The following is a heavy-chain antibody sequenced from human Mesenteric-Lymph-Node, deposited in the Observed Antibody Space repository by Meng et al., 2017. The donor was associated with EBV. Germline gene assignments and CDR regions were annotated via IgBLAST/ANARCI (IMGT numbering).Heavy chain of an antibody. CDR1: GGSISSGGYS. J-gene: IGHJ5*02. CDR2: IYHSGST. V-gene: IGHV4-30-2*01. Sequence: HLRASGHGLVKLSQTPSLTCAVSGGSISSGGYSWSWIRQPPGKGLEWIGYIYHSGSTYYNPSLKSRVTISVDRSKNQFSLKLSSVTAADTAVYYCARLDSSGYYTGWFDPWGQGTLVTVSS. CDR3: ARLDSSGYYTGWFDP. D-gene: IGHD3-22*01.